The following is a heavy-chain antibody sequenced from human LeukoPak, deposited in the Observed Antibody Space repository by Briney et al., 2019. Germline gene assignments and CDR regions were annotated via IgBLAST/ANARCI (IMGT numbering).Heavy chain of an antibody. Sequence: ASVKVSCKASGYTFTNNYLHWVRQAPGQGLEWMGMIYPRDGSTSYAQKFQGRVTMTRNTSISTAYMELSSLRSEDTAVYYCARGNYYDSSGSDYWGQGTLVTVSS. J-gene: IGHJ4*02. V-gene: IGHV1-46*01. CDR3: ARGNYYDSSGSDY. CDR1: GYTFTNNY. D-gene: IGHD3-22*01. CDR2: IYPRDGST.